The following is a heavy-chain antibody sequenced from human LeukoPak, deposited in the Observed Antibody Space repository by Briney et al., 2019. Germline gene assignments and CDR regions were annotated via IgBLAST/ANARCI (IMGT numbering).Heavy chain of an antibody. D-gene: IGHD2/OR15-2a*01. CDR3: ARYTTSTLPNWFDH. J-gene: IGHJ5*02. CDR1: GGSIRGYF. Sequence: SETLSLTCTVSGGSIRGYFWSWIRQPPGKGLEWIGYIYYTGSTSYNPSLTSRVTISLDTSKNQFSLRLSSVTAADTAIYYCARYTTSTLPNWFDHWGQGTLVTVSS. CDR2: IYYTGST. V-gene: IGHV4-59*08.